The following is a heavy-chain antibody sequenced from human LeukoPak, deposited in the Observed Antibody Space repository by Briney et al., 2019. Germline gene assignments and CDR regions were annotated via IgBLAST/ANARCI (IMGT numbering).Heavy chain of an antibody. J-gene: IGHJ4*02. V-gene: IGHV1-18*01. CDR1: GYTFTSYG. CDR3: ARIKPGYYGSGSYTDY. D-gene: IGHD3-10*01. Sequence: GASVKVSCKASGYTFTSYGISWVRQAPGQGLEWMGWISAYNGNTNYAQKLQGRVTMTTDTSTSTAYMELRSLRSDDTAVYYCARIKPGYYGSGSYTDYWGQGTLVTVSS. CDR2: ISAYNGNT.